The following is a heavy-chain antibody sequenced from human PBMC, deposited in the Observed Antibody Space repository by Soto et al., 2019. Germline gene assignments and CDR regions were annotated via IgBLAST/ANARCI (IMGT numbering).Heavy chain of an antibody. CDR2: ISSSGSTI. J-gene: IGHJ4*02. D-gene: IGHD5-18*01. CDR1: GFTFSDYY. Sequence: PGGSLRLSCTASGFTFSDYYLTWIRQAPGKGLEWVSYISSSGSTIYYADAVKGRFTISRDNAKNSLYLQMNSLRAEDTAVHYCARGYTYGGFDYWGQGTLVTVSS. V-gene: IGHV3-11*01. CDR3: ARGYTYGGFDY.